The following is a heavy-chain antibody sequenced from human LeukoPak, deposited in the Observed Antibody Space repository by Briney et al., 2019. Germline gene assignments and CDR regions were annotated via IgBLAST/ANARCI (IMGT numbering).Heavy chain of an antibody. CDR1: GHTFTSYD. CDR3: ARRIAAAGVGIVY. D-gene: IGHD6-13*01. CDR2: MNPDSGNT. J-gene: IGHJ4*02. V-gene: IGHV1-8*01. Sequence: GASVKVSCKASGHTFTSYDINWVRQATGQGLEWMGWMNPDSGNTGYAQKFQGRVTMIRNPSISTAYMELSSLTSEDTAVYYCARRIAAAGVGIVYWGQGTLVTVSS.